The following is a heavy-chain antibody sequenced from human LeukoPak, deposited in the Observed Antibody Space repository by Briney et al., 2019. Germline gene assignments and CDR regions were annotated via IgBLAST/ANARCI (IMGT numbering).Heavy chain of an antibody. J-gene: IGHJ3*02. V-gene: IGHV3-7*01. CDR2: TNQDGSAK. D-gene: IGHD6-19*01. CDR3: ATDSFSISSISLAGADI. CDR1: GFTFTNYW. Sequence: GGSLRLSCAAYGFTFTNYWLTWVRQAPGKGLEWVANTNQDGSAKYYVGSVKGRFTISRDNANNSLYLQMNSLRVDDTAVYHCATDSFSISSISLAGADIWGQGTMVTVSS.